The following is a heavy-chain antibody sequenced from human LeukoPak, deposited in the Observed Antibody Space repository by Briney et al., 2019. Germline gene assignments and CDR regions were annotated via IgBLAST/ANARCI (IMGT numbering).Heavy chain of an antibody. CDR1: GFTFSDYF. Sequence: PGGSLRLSCAVSGFTFSDYFMTWIRQAPGKGLEWVSYISISGSTIYYADSVKGRFTISRDNAKNSLYLQMNSLRAEDTAVYYCARVAYSSTWGYFDYWGQGTLVTVSS. J-gene: IGHJ4*02. V-gene: IGHV3-11*04. CDR2: ISISGSTI. D-gene: IGHD6-13*01. CDR3: ARVAYSSTWGYFDY.